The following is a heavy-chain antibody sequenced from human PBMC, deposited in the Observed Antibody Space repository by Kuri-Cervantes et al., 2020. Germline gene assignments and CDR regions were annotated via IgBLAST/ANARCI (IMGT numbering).Heavy chain of an antibody. CDR3: ARGGGYYYDSSGTGGMDV. J-gene: IGHJ6*02. Sequence: ASVKVSCKASGYTFTSYGISWVRQAPGQGLEWMGWISAYNGNTNYAQKLQGRVTMTRNTSISTAYMELSSLRSEDTAVYYCARGGGYYYDSSGTGGMDVWGQGTTVTVSS. CDR1: GYTFTSYG. CDR2: ISAYNGNT. V-gene: IGHV1-18*01. D-gene: IGHD3-22*01.